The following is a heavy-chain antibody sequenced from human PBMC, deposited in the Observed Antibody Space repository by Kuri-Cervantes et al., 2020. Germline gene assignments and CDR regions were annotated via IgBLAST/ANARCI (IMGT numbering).Heavy chain of an antibody. CDR3: ARAGLPTRSYYYYGMDV. CDR2: IIPIFGTA. D-gene: IGHD5-12*01. CDR1: GGTFSSYA. V-gene: IGHV1-69*13. Sequence: SVKVSCKASGGTFSSYAISWVRQAPGQGLEWMGGIIPIFGTANYAQKFQGRVTITADESTSTAYMELSSLRSEDTAVYYRARAGLPTRSYYYYGMDVWGQGTTVTVSS. J-gene: IGHJ6*02.